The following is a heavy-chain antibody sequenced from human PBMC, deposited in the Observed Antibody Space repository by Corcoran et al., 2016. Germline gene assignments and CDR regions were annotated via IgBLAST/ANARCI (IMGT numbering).Heavy chain of an antibody. CDR1: GFSFSNYG. J-gene: IGHJ4*02. Sequence: QVQLVESGGGVVQPGRSLRLSCAASGFSFSNYGMHWVRQAPGKGLEWVAVISYDGSYKYYADSVKGRFTISRVNSKNTLYLQMNSLRAEDTAVYYCAKDPRPTGTIKGYPDYWGQGTLVTVSS. V-gene: IGHV3-30*18. CDR2: ISYDGSYK. D-gene: IGHD1-1*01. CDR3: AKDPRPTGTIKGYPDY.